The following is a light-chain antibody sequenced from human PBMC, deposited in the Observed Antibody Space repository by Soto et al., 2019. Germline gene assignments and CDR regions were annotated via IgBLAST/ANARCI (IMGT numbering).Light chain of an antibody. CDR1: QTVSITY. CDR2: GAS. J-gene: IGKJ5*01. CDR3: QQYGSSPLIR. Sequence: VLTQSPGTLSLSPGESATLSCRASQTVSITYLTWYQQKPGQAPRLLIFGASKRATGIPDRFSGSGSGRDFTLTISGLEPEDFAVYYCQQYGSSPLIRFGQGTRLEI. V-gene: IGKV3-20*01.